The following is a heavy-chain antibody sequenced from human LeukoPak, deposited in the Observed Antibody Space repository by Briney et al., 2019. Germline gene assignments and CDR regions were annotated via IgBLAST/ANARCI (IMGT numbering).Heavy chain of an antibody. J-gene: IGHJ4*02. V-gene: IGHV3-23*01. CDR1: GFTFSSYG. CDR3: AKKSFDGSGYDLDY. Sequence: TGGSLRLSCAASGFTFSSYGMIWVRQAPGKGLEWVSSISGSGDSTYYADSVKGRFSISRDNSKNTLYLQMNSLRAEDTAVYYCAKKSFDGSGYDLDYWGQGTLVTVSS. CDR2: ISGSGDST. D-gene: IGHD5-12*01.